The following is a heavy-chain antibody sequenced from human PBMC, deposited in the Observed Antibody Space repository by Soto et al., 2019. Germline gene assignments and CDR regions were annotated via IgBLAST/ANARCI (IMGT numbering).Heavy chain of an antibody. J-gene: IGHJ4*02. V-gene: IGHV1-2*02. CDR1: GYTFIDYY. CDR2: MNPDSGDT. Sequence: QVQLVQSGAEVKKPGASVKVSCKASGYTFIDYYMHWVRQAPGQGLEWMGWMNPDSGDTRFAQNFQGRVTLTRDTSISTAYMELSTLRSDDTAVYYCTRASTVAGGSSNSLPHVYWGQGTLVTVSS. CDR3: TRASTVAGGSSNSLPHVY. D-gene: IGHD6-19*01.